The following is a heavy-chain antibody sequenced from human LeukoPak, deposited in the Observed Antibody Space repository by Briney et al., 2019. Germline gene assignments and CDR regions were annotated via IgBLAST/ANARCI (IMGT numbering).Heavy chain of an antibody. CDR2: INPNSGRT. Sequence: ASVKVSCKASGYTFTGYYMNWVRQAPGKGLEWMGWINPNSGRTNDAHNFQGRVTLTRDPSISTAYMELTGLTSNDTGVYYCARTREYSSTWFFPPFDPWGQGTLVTVSS. J-gene: IGHJ5*02. V-gene: IGHV1-2*02. CDR1: GYTFTGYY. CDR3: ARTREYSSTWFFPPFDP. D-gene: IGHD6-13*01.